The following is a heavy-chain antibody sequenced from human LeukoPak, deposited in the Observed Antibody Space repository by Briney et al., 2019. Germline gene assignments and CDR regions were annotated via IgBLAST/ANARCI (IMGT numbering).Heavy chain of an antibody. CDR1: GFTFSSYE. V-gene: IGHV3-48*03. J-gene: IGHJ5*02. CDR3: VKPYYFSSGSLT. D-gene: IGHD3-10*01. Sequence: GGSLRLSCAASGFTFSSYEMNWVRQAPGKGLEWVSYISSSGSTIYYADSVKGRFTISRDNSKNTVHVQMNSLRAEDTAVYYCVKPYYFSSGSLTWGQGTLVTVSS. CDR2: ISSSGSTI.